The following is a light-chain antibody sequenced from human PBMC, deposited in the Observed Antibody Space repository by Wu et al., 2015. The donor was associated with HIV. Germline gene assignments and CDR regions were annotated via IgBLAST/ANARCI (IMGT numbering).Light chain of an antibody. CDR1: QSVSSSY. J-gene: IGKJ2*03. V-gene: IGKV3-20*01. CDR3: QQYGSSPYS. Sequence: EIVLTQSPGTLSLSPGERATLSCRASQSVSSSYLAWYQQKPGQAPRLLIYDASNRATGIPARFSGSGSGTDFTLTISRLEPEDFAVYYCQQYGSSPYSFGQGTKLEIK. CDR2: DAS.